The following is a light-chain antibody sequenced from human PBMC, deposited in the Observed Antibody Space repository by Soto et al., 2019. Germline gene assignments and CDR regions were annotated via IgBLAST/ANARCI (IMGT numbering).Light chain of an antibody. V-gene: IGLV3-9*01. J-gene: IGLJ2*01. CDR3: QVWDTSTVV. CDR2: RDS. CDR1: NIGTKN. Sequence: SYELTQPLSVSVALGQTASITCGGNNIGTKNVHWYQQKQGQAPVVVIYRDSNRPSGIPERFSASSSGNTATLTISRAQAGDEADYFCQVWDTSTVVFGGGTKLTVL.